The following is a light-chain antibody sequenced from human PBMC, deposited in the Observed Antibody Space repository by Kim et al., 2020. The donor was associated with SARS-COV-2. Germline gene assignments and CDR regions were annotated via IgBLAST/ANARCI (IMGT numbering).Light chain of an antibody. Sequence: DIQMTQSPSSLSASVGDRVNITCRADQSITNDLNWYQQKPGKVPNVLIYSASSLQGGVPSRFSGSGSGTDFTLTISSLQPEDFATYYCQQTYSLPPTFGGGTKVDIK. CDR2: SAS. J-gene: IGKJ4*01. CDR1: QSITND. CDR3: QQTYSLPPT. V-gene: IGKV1-39*01.